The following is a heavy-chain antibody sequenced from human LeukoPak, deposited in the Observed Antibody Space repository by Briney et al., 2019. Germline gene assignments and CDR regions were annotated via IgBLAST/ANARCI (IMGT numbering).Heavy chain of an antibody. CDR2: ISGSGGST. V-gene: IGHV3-23*01. D-gene: IGHD6-13*01. CDR1: GFTFSSYA. CDR3: AKALNSSSWTQGY. Sequence: PGGSLRLSCAASGFTFSSYAMTWFRKAPGRGLRWVSAISGSGGSTYYADSVKGRFTIPRDNSKNTLYLQMNSLRAEDTAVYYCAKALNSSSWTQGYWGQGTLVTISS. J-gene: IGHJ4*02.